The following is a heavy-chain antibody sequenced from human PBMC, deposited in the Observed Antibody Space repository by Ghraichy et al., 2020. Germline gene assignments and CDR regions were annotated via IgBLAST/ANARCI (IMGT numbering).Heavy chain of an antibody. V-gene: IGHV1-18*01. D-gene: IGHD5-18*01. Sequence: ASVKVSCKASGYTFTSYGISWVRQAPGQGLEWMGWISAYNGNTNYAQKLQGRVTMTTDTSTSTAYMELRSLRSDDTAVYYCASLDLGGYSYGLPQSYSGAWGQGTLVTVSS. CDR3: ASLDLGGYSYGLPQSYSGA. J-gene: IGHJ5*02. CDR1: GYTFTSYG. CDR2: ISAYNGNT.